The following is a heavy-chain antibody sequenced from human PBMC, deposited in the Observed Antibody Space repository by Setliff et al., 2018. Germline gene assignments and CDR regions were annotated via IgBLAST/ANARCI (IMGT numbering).Heavy chain of an antibody. CDR2: IFPADSET. D-gene: IGHD1-1*01. CDR3: ARLPSTGSAFFQH. J-gene: IGHJ1*01. CDR1: GYNFNSHW. Sequence: GESLKISCATSGYNFNSHWIAWVRQVPGGGLEWMGLIFPADSETRYSPSFQGQFTMSVGTSINTAYLQWNSLKASDTALYFCARLPSTGSAFFQHWGQGTLVTVAS. V-gene: IGHV5-51*01.